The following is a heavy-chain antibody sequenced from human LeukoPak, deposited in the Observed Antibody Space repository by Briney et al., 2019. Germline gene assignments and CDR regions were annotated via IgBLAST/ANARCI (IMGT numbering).Heavy chain of an antibody. CDR1: GFTFSSYE. CDR3: ARDSGYSGYSDY. CDR2: ISSSSSYT. J-gene: IGHJ4*02. Sequence: GGSLRLSCAASGFTFSSYEMNWVRQAPGKGLEWVSYISSSSSYTDYADSVKGRFTISRDNAKNSLNLQMNSLRAEDTAVYYCARDSGYSGYSDYWGQGTLVTVSS. V-gene: IGHV3-48*03. D-gene: IGHD5-12*01.